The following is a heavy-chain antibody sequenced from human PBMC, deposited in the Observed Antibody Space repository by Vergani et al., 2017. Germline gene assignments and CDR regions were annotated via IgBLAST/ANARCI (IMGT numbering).Heavy chain of an antibody. D-gene: IGHD6-13*01. V-gene: IGHV3-23*04. Sequence: VQLVESGGGVVQPGRSLRLSCAASGFTFSSYGMHWVRQAPGKGLEWVSAISGSGGSTYYADSVKGRFTISRDNSKNTLYLQMNSLRAEDTAVYYCLVQQQLAHYYYYYMDVWGKGP. CDR2: ISGSGGST. CDR3: LVQQQLAHYYYYYMDV. J-gene: IGHJ6*03. CDR1: GFTFSSYG.